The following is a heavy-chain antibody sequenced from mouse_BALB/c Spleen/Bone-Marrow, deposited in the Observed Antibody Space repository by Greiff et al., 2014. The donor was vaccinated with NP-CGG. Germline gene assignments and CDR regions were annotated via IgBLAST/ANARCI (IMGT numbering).Heavy chain of an antibody. D-gene: IGHD2-14*01. Sequence: VQLKESGGGLVKPGGSLKLSCAASGFTFRDYYMYWVRQTPEKRLEGVATISDGGTYTYYSDSVKGRFTISRDKAKNNLYLQMTNLMSEDTAMYRCVRDGDYRYAWFSYWGQGTLVTVSA. CDR1: GFTFRDYY. CDR2: ISDGGTYT. CDR3: VRDGDYRYAWFSY. J-gene: IGHJ3*01. V-gene: IGHV5-4*02.